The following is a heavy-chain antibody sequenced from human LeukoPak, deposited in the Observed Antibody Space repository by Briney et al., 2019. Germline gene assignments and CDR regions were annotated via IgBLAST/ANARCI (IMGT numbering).Heavy chain of an antibody. CDR1: GGSISSYY. V-gene: IGHV4-59*12. D-gene: IGHD6-13*01. CDR3: GREETGIDY. J-gene: IGHJ4*02. CDR2: IYYSGST. Sequence: PSETLSLTCTVSGGSISSYYWSWIRQPPGKGLEWIGYIYYSGSTNYNPSLKSRVTISVDTSKNQFSLKLSSVTAADTAVYYCGREETGIDYWGQGTLVTVSS.